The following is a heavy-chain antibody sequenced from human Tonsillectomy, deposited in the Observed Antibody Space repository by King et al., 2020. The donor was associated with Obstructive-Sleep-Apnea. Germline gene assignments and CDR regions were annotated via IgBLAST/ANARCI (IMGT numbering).Heavy chain of an antibody. D-gene: IGHD4-23*01. Sequence: QLVQSGAEVKKPGASVKVSCKASGYTFTTYDINWVRQATGQGLEWMGWMNPNSGRTDYAQNFQGIVTMTSNTSTATAYMELSSLRPEDTAIYYCTRGYGGSSPLFNYWGQGTLVTVSS. CDR1: GYTFTTYD. V-gene: IGHV1-8*02. CDR3: TRGYGGSSPLFNY. J-gene: IGHJ4*02. CDR2: MNPNSGRT.